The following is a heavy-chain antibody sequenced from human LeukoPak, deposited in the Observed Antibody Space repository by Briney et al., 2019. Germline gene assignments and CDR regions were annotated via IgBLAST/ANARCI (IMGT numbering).Heavy chain of an antibody. J-gene: IGHJ4*02. CDR1: GFTFSDYA. CDR2: ISGSGGRT. V-gene: IGHV3-23*01. Sequence: PGGSLRLSCAASGFTFSDYAMSWVRQAPGKGLEWVLAISGSGGRTYYANSVKGRFTISRDNSKNTLYLQMNSLRAEDTAVYYCAKDRASGSGSYSYRGFDYWGQGTLVTVSS. CDR3: AKDRASGSGSYSYRGFDY. D-gene: IGHD6-19*01.